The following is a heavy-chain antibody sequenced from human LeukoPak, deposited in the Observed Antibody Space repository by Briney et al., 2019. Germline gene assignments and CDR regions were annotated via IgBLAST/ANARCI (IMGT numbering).Heavy chain of an antibody. J-gene: IGHJ4*02. Sequence: GGSLTLSCAASGFTVSSKYMTWVRQAPGKGLEWVSVIYSGGSAYYEHSVKGRFTISRDNSRNKLYLQMNSLTAEDKAVYYCATGGAGTNYFHYWGQGPLVPVPS. CDR1: GFTVSSKY. V-gene: IGHV3-53*01. CDR3: ATGGAGTNYFHY. CDR2: IYSGGSA. D-gene: IGHD1-14*01.